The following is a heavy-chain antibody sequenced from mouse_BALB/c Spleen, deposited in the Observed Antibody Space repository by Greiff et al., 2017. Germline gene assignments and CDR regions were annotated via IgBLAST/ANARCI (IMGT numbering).Heavy chain of an antibody. Sequence: EVQLVESGGGLVKPGGSLKLSCAASGFTFSSYAMSWVRQTPEKRLEWVASISSGGSTYYPDSVKGRFTISRDNARNILYLQMSSLRSEDTAMYYCARQDYRYALDYWGQGTTLTVSS. CDR1: GFTFSSYA. V-gene: IGHV5-6-5*01. J-gene: IGHJ2*01. D-gene: IGHD2-14*01. CDR3: ARQDYRYALDY. CDR2: ISSGGST.